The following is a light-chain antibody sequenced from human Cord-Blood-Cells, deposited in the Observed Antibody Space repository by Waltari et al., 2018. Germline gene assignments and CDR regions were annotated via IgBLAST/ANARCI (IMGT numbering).Light chain of an antibody. V-gene: IGLV2-23*01. CDR3: CSYAGSSTLV. Sequence: QSALTQPASVSGSPGQSITISCTGTSSDVGSYNLVSWYQKHPGKAPKLTIYEGSKRPSGVSNRFSGSKSGNTASLTISGRQAEDEADYYCCSYAGSSTLVFGGGTKLTVL. CDR1: SSDVGSYNL. J-gene: IGLJ3*02. CDR2: EGS.